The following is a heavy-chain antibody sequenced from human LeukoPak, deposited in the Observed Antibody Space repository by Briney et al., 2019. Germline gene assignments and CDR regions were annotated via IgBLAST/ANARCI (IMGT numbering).Heavy chain of an antibody. CDR2: IYPGDSDT. Sequence: GESLKISCKGSGYSFTSYWIGWVRQMPGKGLEWMGIIYPGDSDTRYSLSFQGQVTISADNSISTASLQWSSLKASDTAMYYCARRLRWTPRGFDYWGQGTLVTVSS. CDR1: GYSFTSYW. J-gene: IGHJ4*02. D-gene: IGHD4-23*01. V-gene: IGHV5-51*01. CDR3: ARRLRWTPRGFDY.